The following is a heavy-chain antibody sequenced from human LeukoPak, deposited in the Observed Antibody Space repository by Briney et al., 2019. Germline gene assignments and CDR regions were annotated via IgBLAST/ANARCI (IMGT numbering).Heavy chain of an antibody. CDR3: AREYSSGLAAFDI. CDR1: GFTFSSYG. V-gene: IGHV3-33*01. D-gene: IGHD6-19*01. J-gene: IGHJ3*02. CDR2: IWYDGSNK. Sequence: GVSLRLSCAASGFTFSSYGMHWVRQAPGKGLEWVAVIWYDGSNKYYADSVKGRFTISRDNSKNTLYLQMNSLRAEDTAVYYCAREYSSGLAAFDIWGQGTMVTVSS.